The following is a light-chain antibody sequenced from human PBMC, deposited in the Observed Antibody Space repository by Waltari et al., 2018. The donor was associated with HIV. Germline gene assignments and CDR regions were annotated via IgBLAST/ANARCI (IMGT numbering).Light chain of an antibody. J-gene: IGKJ2*01. Sequence: DIQMTQSPSSLSASVGDRVTITCRASQAIANSLAWYQQKPGKAPKLLVYVASRLERWVPSRFSGSGSGTDYILTISSLQPEDFATYYCQQYYTTPHTFGQGTKLEIK. V-gene: IGKV1-NL1*01. CDR2: VAS. CDR1: QAIANS. CDR3: QQYYTTPHT.